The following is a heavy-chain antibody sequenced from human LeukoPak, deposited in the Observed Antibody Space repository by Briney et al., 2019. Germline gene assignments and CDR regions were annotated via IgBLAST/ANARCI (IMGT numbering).Heavy chain of an antibody. CDR3: ATLQPTMVRGVTVDY. Sequence: SETLSLTCAVYGGSFSGYYWSWIRQPPGKGLEWIGEINHSGSTNYNPSLKSRVTISVDTSKNQFSLKLSSVTAADTAVYYCATLQPTMVRGVTVDYWGQGTLVTVSS. V-gene: IGHV4-34*01. CDR1: GGSFSGYY. CDR2: INHSGST. J-gene: IGHJ4*02. D-gene: IGHD3-10*01.